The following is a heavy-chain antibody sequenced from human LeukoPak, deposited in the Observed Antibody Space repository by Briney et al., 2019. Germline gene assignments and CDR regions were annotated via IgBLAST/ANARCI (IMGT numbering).Heavy chain of an antibody. CDR2: IYYSGST. CDR1: GGSISSYY. J-gene: IGHJ3*02. V-gene: IGHV4-59*08. CDR3: ARQDGDYVWDAFDI. D-gene: IGHD4-17*01. Sequence: SETLSLTCTVSGGSISSYYWSWIRQPPGKGLEWIGYIYYSGSTNYNPSLKSRVTISVDTSKNQFSLKLSSVTAADTAVYYCARQDGDYVWDAFDIWGQGTMVTVSS.